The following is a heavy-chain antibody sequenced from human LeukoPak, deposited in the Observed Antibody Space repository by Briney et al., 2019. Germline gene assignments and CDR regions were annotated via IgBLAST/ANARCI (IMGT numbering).Heavy chain of an antibody. D-gene: IGHD3-10*01. CDR3: AREGDYYGSGSRGFDY. V-gene: IGHV1-69*04. CDR2: MIPILGIA. CDR1: GGTFSSYA. J-gene: IGHJ4*02. Sequence: GASVKVSCKASGGTFSSYAISWVRQAPGQGLEWMGRMIPILGIANYAQKFQGRVTITADKSTSTAYMELSSLRSEDTAVYYCAREGDYYGSGSRGFDYWGQGTLVTVSS.